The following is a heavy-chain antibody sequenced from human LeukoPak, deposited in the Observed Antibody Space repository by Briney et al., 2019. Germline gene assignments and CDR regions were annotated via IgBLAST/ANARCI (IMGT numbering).Heavy chain of an antibody. CDR2: IYHSGST. J-gene: IGHJ5*02. D-gene: IGHD3-3*01. Sequence: PSETLSLTCAVSGYSISSGYYWGWIRQPPGKGLEWIGGIYHSGSTYYNPSLKSRVTISVDTSKNQFSLKLSSVTAADTAVYYCARQGPSSGYYAKYNWFDPWGQGTLVTVSS. CDR3: ARQGPSSGYYAKYNWFDP. V-gene: IGHV4-38-2*01. CDR1: GYSISSGYY.